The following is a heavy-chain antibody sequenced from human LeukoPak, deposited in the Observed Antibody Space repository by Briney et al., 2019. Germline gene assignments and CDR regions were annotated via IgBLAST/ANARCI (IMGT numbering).Heavy chain of an antibody. D-gene: IGHD3-22*01. V-gene: IGHV1-8*01. CDR2: MNPNSGNT. CDR1: GYTFTSYD. Sequence: ASVKVSCKASGYTFTSYDINWVRQATGQGLEWMGWMNPNSGNTGYAQKFQGRVTMTRNTSISTAYMELSRLRSDDTAVYYCARGDSSGYSFDYWGQGTLVTVSS. J-gene: IGHJ4*02. CDR3: ARGDSSGYSFDY.